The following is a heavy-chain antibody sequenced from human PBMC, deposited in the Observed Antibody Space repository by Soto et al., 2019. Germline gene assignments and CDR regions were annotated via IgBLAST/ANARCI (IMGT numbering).Heavy chain of an antibody. CDR3: ARDRDIVLVPAAMLRSDNGRDV. V-gene: IGHV1-69*01. CDR2: IIPIFGTA. D-gene: IGHD2-2*01. Sequence: QVQLVQSGAEVKNPGSSVKVSCKASGGTFSSYAISWVRQAPGQGLEWMGGIIPIFGTANSAQKFQGRVRITPDESTRTAYSELRSLRAEDTAVYYCARDRDIVLVPAAMLRSDNGRDVWGRGTTVTVCS. J-gene: IGHJ6*02. CDR1: GGTFSSYA.